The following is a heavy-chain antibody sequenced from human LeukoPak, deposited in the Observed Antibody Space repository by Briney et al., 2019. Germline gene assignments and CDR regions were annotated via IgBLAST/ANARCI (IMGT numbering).Heavy chain of an antibody. CDR1: GGTFSSYA. CDR2: IIPIFGTA. J-gene: IGHJ4*02. Sequence: SVKVSCKASGGTFSSYAISWVRQAPGQGLEWMGGIIPIFGTANYAQKFQGRVTMTRNISISTAYMELSSLRSEDTAVYYCARGIGPEIAAANYWGQGTLVTVSS. CDR3: ARGIGPEIAAANY. V-gene: IGHV1-69*05. D-gene: IGHD6-13*01.